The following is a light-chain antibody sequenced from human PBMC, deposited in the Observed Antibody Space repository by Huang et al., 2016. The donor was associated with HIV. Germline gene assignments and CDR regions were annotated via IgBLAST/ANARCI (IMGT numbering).Light chain of an antibody. V-gene: IGKV3-15*01. CDR3: QQYNNWPRT. Sequence: EIVMTQSPATLSVSPGERATLDCRASQGVSSNLAWYQQKPGQAPRLIIYGASSRATGVPSRFSGSGSGTEVTLTISSPQAEDFAVYYCQQYNNWPRTFGQGTKVEIK. J-gene: IGKJ1*01. CDR1: QGVSSN. CDR2: GAS.